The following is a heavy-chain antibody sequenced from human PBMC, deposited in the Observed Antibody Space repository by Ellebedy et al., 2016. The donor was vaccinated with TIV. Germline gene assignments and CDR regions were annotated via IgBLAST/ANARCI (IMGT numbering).Heavy chain of an antibody. V-gene: IGHV3-23*01. CDR3: ASRYTTWSGREC. J-gene: IGHJ4*02. CDR1: GFTFSIYA. D-gene: IGHD2-2*02. CDR2: ISRNGGGT. Sequence: PSETLSLTCAASGFTFSIYAMGRVRQAPGKGLEWVSTISRNGGGTYYAGSVEGRFTISRDNSNNTLWLQMSGLRAEDTAVYYCASRYTTWSGRECWGQGTLVTVSS.